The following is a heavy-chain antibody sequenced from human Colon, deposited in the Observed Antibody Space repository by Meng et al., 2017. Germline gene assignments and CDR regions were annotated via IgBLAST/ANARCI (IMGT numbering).Heavy chain of an antibody. J-gene: IGHJ4*02. Sequence: QVQLQDSGPGVVKPSQTLSLTCTISGGSINSADYYWNWIRQSPGKGLEWLGYIHSSENTYYTPSLKSRLTMSLDTSKNQFSLRLTSVTAADTAVYYCARNPVIPDARTFDFWGQGALVTVSS. CDR1: GGSINSADYY. V-gene: IGHV4-30-4*01. CDR2: IHSSENT. D-gene: IGHD2-2*01. CDR3: ARNPVIPDARTFDF.